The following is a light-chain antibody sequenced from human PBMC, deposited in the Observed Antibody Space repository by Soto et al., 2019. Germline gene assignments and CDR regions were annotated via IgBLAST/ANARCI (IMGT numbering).Light chain of an antibody. V-gene: IGLV1-44*01. Sequence: QSFLTQPPSASGTPGQRVTIACSGSSSNIGSNTVNWYQQLPGTAPKLLIYSNNQRPSGVPDRFSGSKSGTSASLAISGLQSEDEADYYCAAWDDSLNGPRYVFGTGTKVTVL. CDR2: SNN. J-gene: IGLJ1*01. CDR1: SSNIGSNT. CDR3: AAWDDSLNGPRYV.